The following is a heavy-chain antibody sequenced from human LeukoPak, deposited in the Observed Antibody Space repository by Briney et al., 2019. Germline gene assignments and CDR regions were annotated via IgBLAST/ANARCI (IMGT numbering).Heavy chain of an antibody. CDR2: IYHSGST. V-gene: IGHV4-4*02. Sequence: SETLSLTCAVSGGSISSSNWWGWVRQPPGEGLEWFEEIYHSGSTNYNPSLKSRVTISVDKSKNQFSLKLSSVTAADTAVYYCARDRAWFGELLGYYYGMDVWGQGTTVTVSS. J-gene: IGHJ6*02. CDR1: GGSISSSNW. CDR3: ARDRAWFGELLGYYYGMDV. D-gene: IGHD3-10*01.